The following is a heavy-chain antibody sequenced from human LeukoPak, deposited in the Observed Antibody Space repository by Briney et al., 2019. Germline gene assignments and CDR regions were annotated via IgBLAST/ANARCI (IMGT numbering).Heavy chain of an antibody. J-gene: IGHJ6*02. CDR2: ISGSGGST. V-gene: IGHV3-23*01. CDR1: GFTFSSHA. CDR3: AKSDYLGSGFGELRGGMDV. D-gene: IGHD3-10*01. Sequence: GGSLRLSCAASGFTFSSHAMSWVRQAPGKGLEWVSAISGSGGSTYYADSVKGRFTISRDNAKNTLYLQMNSLRAEDTAVYYCAKSDYLGSGFGELRGGMDVWGQGTTVTVSS.